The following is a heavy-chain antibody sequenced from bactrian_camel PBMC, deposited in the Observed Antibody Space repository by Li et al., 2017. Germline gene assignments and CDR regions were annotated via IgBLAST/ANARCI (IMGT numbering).Heavy chain of an antibody. V-gene: IGHV3S67*01. CDR2: ISSDGKT. Sequence: DVQLVESGGGSVQPGGSLKLSCAISGYSSSSYCMGWVRQAPGKEREGVASISSDGKTTYADFAKGRFTISMDANTLYLQMNSLTPEDSAIYYCVAAPRYSTSCVEPLRTVWNYWGQGTQVTVS. D-gene: IGHD7*01. CDR1: GYSSSSYC. CDR3: VAAPRYSTSCVEPLRTVWNY. J-gene: IGHJ4*01.